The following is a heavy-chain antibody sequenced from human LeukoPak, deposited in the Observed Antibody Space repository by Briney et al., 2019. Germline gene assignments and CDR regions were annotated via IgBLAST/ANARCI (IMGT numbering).Heavy chain of an antibody. CDR2: IKQDGSEK. J-gene: IGHJ3*02. CDR1: GFTFRTFW. CDR3: AKDYYYDSSGYGNYDAFDI. D-gene: IGHD3-22*01. Sequence: GGSLRLSCATSGFTFRTFWMTWVRHVPGRGLEWVANIKQDGSEKNYVDSVRGRFTISRDNTQNSLHLQMNSLRVEDTATYYCAKDYYYDSSGYGNYDAFDIWGQGTMVTISS. V-gene: IGHV3-7*01.